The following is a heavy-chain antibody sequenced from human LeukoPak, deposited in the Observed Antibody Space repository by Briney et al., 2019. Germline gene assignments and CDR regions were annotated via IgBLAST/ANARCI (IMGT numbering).Heavy chain of an antibody. V-gene: IGHV3-23*01. CDR1: GFTFSSYA. Sequence: GGSLRLSCAASGFTFSSYAMSWVRQAPGKGLGWVSGISGSGGSTYYADSVKGRFTISRDNSKNTLYLQMNSLRAEDTAVYYCAKSFGGTTVTTGYWGQGTLVTVSS. J-gene: IGHJ4*02. CDR3: AKSFGGTTVTTGY. CDR2: ISGSGGST. D-gene: IGHD4-17*01.